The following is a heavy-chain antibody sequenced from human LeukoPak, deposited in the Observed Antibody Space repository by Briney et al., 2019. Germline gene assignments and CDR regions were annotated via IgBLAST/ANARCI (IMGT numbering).Heavy chain of an antibody. D-gene: IGHD6-19*01. CDR2: INWNGGST. Sequence: GGSLRLSCAASGFTFDDYGMSWVRRAPGKGLEWVSGINWNGGSTGYADSVKGRFTISRDNAKNSLYLQMNSLRAEDTALYYCARDLGIAVAGNFDYWGQGTLVTVSS. J-gene: IGHJ4*02. CDR1: GFTFDDYG. CDR3: ARDLGIAVAGNFDY. V-gene: IGHV3-20*04.